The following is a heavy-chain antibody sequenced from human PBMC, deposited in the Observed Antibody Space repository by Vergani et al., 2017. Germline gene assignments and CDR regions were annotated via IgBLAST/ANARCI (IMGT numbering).Heavy chain of an antibody. CDR2: IKNTGDST. CDR3: GRGSDNYN. CDR1: GFTFSSHA. Sequence: DVQLVESGGVVVQPGGSLRLSCVASGFTFSSHAMSWVRQGHGQGLEWVSSIKNTGDSTHYADSVKGRFTISRDNSKKTLYLQMNSLRVEDTAVYYCGRGSDNYNWGQGTLVTVSS. V-gene: IGHV3-23*04. J-gene: IGHJ4*02. D-gene: IGHD5-24*01.